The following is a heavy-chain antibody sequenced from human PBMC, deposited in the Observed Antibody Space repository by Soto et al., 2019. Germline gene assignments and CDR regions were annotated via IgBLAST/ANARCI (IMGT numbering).Heavy chain of an antibody. J-gene: IGHJ4*02. CDR1: GFNFGNYA. V-gene: IGHV3-49*04. CDR3: TRYYYESSGYYVY. Sequence: GGSLRLSCTGSGFNFGNYALSWVRQAPGKGPEWVGFIRSEAYGGTTDYAASVKGRFIISRDDSKSIAYLEINSLQTDDTAVYYCTRYYYESSGYYVYWGQGTTVTVSS. CDR2: IRSEAYGGTT. D-gene: IGHD3-22*01.